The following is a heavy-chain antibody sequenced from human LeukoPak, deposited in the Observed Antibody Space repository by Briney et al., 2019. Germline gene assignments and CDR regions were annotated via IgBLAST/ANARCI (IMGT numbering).Heavy chain of an antibody. V-gene: IGHV3-9*01. CDR1: GFTFDDYA. Sequence: PGGSLRLSCAASGFTFDDYAMHWVRQAPGKGLEWVSGISWNSGSIGYADSVKGRFTISRDNAKNSPYLQMNSLRAEDTALYYCAKDTDTAMFGYWGQGTLVTVSS. CDR2: ISWNSGSI. CDR3: AKDTDTAMFGY. J-gene: IGHJ4*02. D-gene: IGHD5-18*01.